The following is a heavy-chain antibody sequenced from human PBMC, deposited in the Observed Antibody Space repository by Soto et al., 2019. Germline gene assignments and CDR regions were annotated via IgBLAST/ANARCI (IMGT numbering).Heavy chain of an antibody. Sequence: PSETLSLTCTVSGGSISSSSYYWGWIRQPPGKGLEWIGSIYYSGSTYYNPSLKSRVTISVDTSKNQFSLKLSSVTAADTAVYYCARDWASGYTSSSLSNGMDVWGQGTTVTVSS. V-gene: IGHV4-39*07. D-gene: IGHD3-3*01. CDR2: IYYSGST. CDR3: ARDWASGYTSSSLSNGMDV. CDR1: GGSISSSSYY. J-gene: IGHJ6*02.